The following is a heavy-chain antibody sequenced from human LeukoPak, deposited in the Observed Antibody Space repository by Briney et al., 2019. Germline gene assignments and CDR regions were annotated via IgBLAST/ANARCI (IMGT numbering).Heavy chain of an antibody. J-gene: IGHJ3*02. V-gene: IGHV3-7*01. D-gene: IGHD4-23*01. Sequence: GGSLRLSCAASGFTLSSYLMRWVRQAPGKGLEWVANIKQEGSENYYVDSVKGRFTISRDNAKNSLYLQVNSLRAEDTAVYYCNYGGNSGAFDIWGKGTMVTVSS. CDR3: NYGGNSGAFDI. CDR2: IKQEGSEN. CDR1: GFTLSSYL.